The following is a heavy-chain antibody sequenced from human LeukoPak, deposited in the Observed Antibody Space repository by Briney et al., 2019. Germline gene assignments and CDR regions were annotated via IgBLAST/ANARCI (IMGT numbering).Heavy chain of an antibody. CDR2: ISAYNGNT. V-gene: IGHV1-18*01. J-gene: IGHJ3*02. Sequence: GASVKVSCKASGYTFTSYGISWVRRAPGQGLEWMGWISAYNGNTNYAQKLQGRVTMTTDTSTSTAYMELRSLRSDDTAVYYRARDRSSNRYCSSTSCYQDDAFDIWGQGTMVTVSS. D-gene: IGHD2-2*01. CDR3: ARDRSSNRYCSSTSCYQDDAFDI. CDR1: GYTFTSYG.